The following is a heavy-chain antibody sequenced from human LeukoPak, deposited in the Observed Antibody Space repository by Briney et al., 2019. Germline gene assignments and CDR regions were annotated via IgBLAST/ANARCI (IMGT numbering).Heavy chain of an antibody. CDR2: ISNSGGST. J-gene: IGHJ4*02. CDR3: ARALYNRGWYPDYFDS. Sequence: GGSLRLSCAASGFTFSTYAMTWVRQAPGKGLEWVSSISNSGGSTYYADSVKGRFTISRDNSKNTLYLQMSSLRAEDTAIYYCARALYNRGWYPDYFDSWGQGTLVTVSS. D-gene: IGHD6-19*01. CDR1: GFTFSTYA. V-gene: IGHV3-23*01.